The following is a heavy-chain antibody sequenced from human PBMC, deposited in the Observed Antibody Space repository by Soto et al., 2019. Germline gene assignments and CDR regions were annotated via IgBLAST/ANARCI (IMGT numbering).Heavy chain of an antibody. V-gene: IGHV3-74*01. Sequence: EVQLVESGGGLVQPGGSLRLSCAASGFTLSGRSMHWVRQAPGKGLVWVSGIDNAGTDSTYADSVKGRFTSSRDNAKNMLYLQMNSLGVEATAVYYCARGWFGPDVWGKGTTVTVSS. D-gene: IGHD3-10*01. CDR2: IDNAGTDS. J-gene: IGHJ6*04. CDR1: GFTLSGRS. CDR3: ARGWFGPDV.